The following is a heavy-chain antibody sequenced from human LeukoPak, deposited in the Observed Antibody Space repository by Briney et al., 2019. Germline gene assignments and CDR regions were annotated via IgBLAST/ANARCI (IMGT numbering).Heavy chain of an antibody. Sequence: PGTSLRLSCAASGFTFSSYAIHWVRQAPGKGLEWVAVISFDGTDAFYADSVKGRFTISRDNSKNTLYLQMNSLRAEDTAVYYCAREYGDYQPYYFDYWGQGTLVTVSS. CDR2: ISFDGTDA. J-gene: IGHJ4*02. CDR3: AREYGDYQPYYFDY. V-gene: IGHV3-30*14. D-gene: IGHD4-17*01. CDR1: GFTFSSYA.